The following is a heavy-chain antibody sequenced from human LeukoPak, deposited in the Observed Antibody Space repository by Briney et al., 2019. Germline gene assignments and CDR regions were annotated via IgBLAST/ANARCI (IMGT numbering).Heavy chain of an antibody. J-gene: IGHJ3*02. CDR3: ARGSLLDAFDI. CDR2: ISSSSSTI. V-gene: IGHV3-48*04. CDR1: GFTFSSYS. D-gene: IGHD2-15*01. Sequence: GGSPRLSCAASGFTFSSYSMNWVRQAPGKGLEWVSYISSSSSTIYYADSVKGRFTISRDNAKNSLYLQMNSLRAEDTAVYYCARGSLLDAFDIWGQGTMVTVSS.